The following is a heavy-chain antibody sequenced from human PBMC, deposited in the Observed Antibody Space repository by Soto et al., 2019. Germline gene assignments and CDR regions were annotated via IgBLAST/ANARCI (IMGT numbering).Heavy chain of an antibody. CDR2: IDHSGST. CDR1: RGSFSAYY. CDR3: ARGGGIAAVGTGEFDF. V-gene: IGHV4-34*01. J-gene: IGHJ4*02. Sequence: SETLSLTCAVYRGSFSAYYWSCIRQSPGKGLEWIGAIDHSGSTNYNPSLKSRVTMSVDTTETQFSLKLSSVTAADTAVYYCARGGGIAAVGTGEFDFWGQGTLVTVSS. D-gene: IGHD6-13*01.